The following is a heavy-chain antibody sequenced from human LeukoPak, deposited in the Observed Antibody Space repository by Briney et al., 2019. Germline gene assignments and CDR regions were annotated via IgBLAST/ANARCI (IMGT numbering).Heavy chain of an antibody. D-gene: IGHD6-19*01. CDR1: GGSVSSGGYY. CDR2: IYHSGSA. J-gene: IGHJ6*03. V-gene: IGHV4-30-2*01. Sequence: SETLSLTCTVSGGSVSSGGYYWTWIRQPPGKGLEWIGYIYHSGSANYNPSLKSRITISVDRSKNQFSLKLSSVTAADTAVYYCARDRVSGSGWDALPHHYMDVWGKGTTVTVSS. CDR3: ARDRVSGSGWDALPHHYMDV.